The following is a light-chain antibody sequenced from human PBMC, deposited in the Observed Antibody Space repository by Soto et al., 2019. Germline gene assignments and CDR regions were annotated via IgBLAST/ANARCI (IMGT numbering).Light chain of an antibody. CDR2: SNN. CDR1: SSNIGSNT. CDR3: AAWDDSLNGRGV. J-gene: IGLJ3*02. Sequence: QSVLTQPPSASGTPGQRVTISCSGSSSNIGSNTVNWYQQLPGTAPKLLIYSNNQRPSGVPDRFSGARSGTSASLAISGLQSEDECDYYCAAWDDSLNGRGVFGGGTKVTVL. V-gene: IGLV1-44*01.